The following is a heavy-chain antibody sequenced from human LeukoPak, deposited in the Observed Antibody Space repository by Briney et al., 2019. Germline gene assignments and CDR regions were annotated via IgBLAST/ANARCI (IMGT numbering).Heavy chain of an antibody. V-gene: IGHV3-48*03. Sequence: GGSLRLSCAASGFIFSSDEMTWVRQAPGKGLESVSFISSSADTILYADSVKGRFTISRDNGKNALYLQMHSLRAEDTAVYYCTKERGSYWGQGTLVTVSS. J-gene: IGHJ4*02. CDR3: TKERGSY. CDR2: ISSSADTI. CDR1: GFIFSSDE.